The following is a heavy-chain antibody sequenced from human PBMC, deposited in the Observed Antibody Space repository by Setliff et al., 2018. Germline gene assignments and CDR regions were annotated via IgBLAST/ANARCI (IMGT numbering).Heavy chain of an antibody. V-gene: IGHV4-59*01. D-gene: IGHD3-3*01. Sequence: PSETLSLTCTVSGGSFTPYYWSLIRQPPGKGLEWIGYVYYSGTAYYNPSLKSRVTVIVDTSKNQFSLRLSSVTAADTAVYFCARVTGFYYMDVWGKGTAVTVSS. CDR3: ARVTGFYYMDV. J-gene: IGHJ6*03. CDR2: VYYSGTA. CDR1: GGSFTPYY.